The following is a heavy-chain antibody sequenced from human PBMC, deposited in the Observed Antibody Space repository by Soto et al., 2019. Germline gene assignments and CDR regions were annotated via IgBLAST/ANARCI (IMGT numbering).Heavy chain of an antibody. D-gene: IGHD5-18*01. CDR3: ARGPNRFVEVTAMVNFFDY. V-gene: IGHV3-74*01. J-gene: IGHJ4*02. Sequence: GGPLRLSCAASGFTFSSYWMHWVRQAPGKGLVWVSRINSDGSSTSYADSVKGRFTISRDNAKNTLYLQMNSLRAEDTAVYYCARGPNRFVEVTAMVNFFDYWGQGTLVTVSS. CDR2: INSDGSST. CDR1: GFTFSSYW.